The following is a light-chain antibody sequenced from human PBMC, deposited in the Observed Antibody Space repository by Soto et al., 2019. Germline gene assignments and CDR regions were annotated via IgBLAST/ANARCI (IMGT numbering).Light chain of an antibody. CDR1: QSISSW. Sequence: DIPLTQSPSTLSASVCDRVTITCRASQSISSWLAWYQQKPGKAPKLLIYDASSLESGVPSRFSGSGSGTEFTLTISSLQPDDFATYYCQQYNSYSPTVGQGTKVDIK. V-gene: IGKV1-5*01. CDR2: DAS. J-gene: IGKJ1*01. CDR3: QQYNSYSPT.